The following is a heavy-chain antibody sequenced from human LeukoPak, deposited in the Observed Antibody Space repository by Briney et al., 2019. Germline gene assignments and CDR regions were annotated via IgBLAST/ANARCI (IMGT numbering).Heavy chain of an antibody. CDR2: ISGSGGST. CDR3: AREAGVARDFDY. J-gene: IGHJ4*02. D-gene: IGHD2-15*01. CDR1: GFTFSSYA. Sequence: GGSLRLSCAASGFTFSSYAMSWVRQAPGKGLEWVSAISGSGGSTYYADSVKGRFTISRDNAKNSLYLQMNSLRAEDTAVYYCAREAGVARDFDYWGQGTLVTVSS. V-gene: IGHV3-23*01.